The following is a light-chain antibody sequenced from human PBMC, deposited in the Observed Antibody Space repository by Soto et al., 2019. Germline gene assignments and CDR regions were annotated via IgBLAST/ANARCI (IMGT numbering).Light chain of an antibody. CDR3: TSYAGSDNPVL. CDR1: SNDIGEYHY. CDR2: EVT. Sequence: QSALTQPPSASGSPGQSVTIPCTGTSNDIGEYHYVSWYQRHPGKAPKLMIYEVTQRPSGVPHRFSGSKSGNTASLTVSGLQPEDEADYYCTSYAGSDNPVLFGGGTKVTVL. J-gene: IGLJ2*01. V-gene: IGLV2-8*01.